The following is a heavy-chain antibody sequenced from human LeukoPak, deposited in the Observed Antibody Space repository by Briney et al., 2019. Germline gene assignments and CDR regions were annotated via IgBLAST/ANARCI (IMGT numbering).Heavy chain of an antibody. CDR3: ARHELTSSWYPAFLDF. CDR2: IYYSGST. V-gene: IGHV4-59*08. J-gene: IGHJ4*02. D-gene: IGHD6-13*01. CDR1: GGSISTFY. Sequence: PSETLSLTCTVSGGSISTFYWNWIRQPPGKGLEWIGHIYYSGSTNYNPSLKSRVTISVDTSKNQFSLKLSSVTAADTAVYYCARHELTSSWYPAFLDFWGQGTLVTVSS.